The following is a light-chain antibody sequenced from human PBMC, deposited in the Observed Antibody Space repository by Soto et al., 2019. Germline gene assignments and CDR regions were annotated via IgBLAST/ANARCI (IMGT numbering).Light chain of an antibody. CDR2: GAS. V-gene: IGKV3-15*01. Sequence: MTQSAATVSVSPGERVTLSCRTSHSVNSHVAWYQQKPGQAPRLLLYGASTRATGIPVRFSGSGFGTEFTLTISSLQSEDFAVYSSQPYKNWPLFAQRTRLEIK. J-gene: IGKJ5*01. CDR1: HSVNSH. CDR3: QPYKNWPL.